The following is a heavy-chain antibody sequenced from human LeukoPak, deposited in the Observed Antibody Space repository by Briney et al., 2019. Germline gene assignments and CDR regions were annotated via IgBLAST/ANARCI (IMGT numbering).Heavy chain of an antibody. CDR3: ARARGYFDL. CDR1: GDSVSSSNAA. CDR2: TFYRSKWYN. Sequence: SQTLSLTCDISGDSVSSSNAAWDWIRQSPPRGLEWLGRTFYRSKWYNDYAVSVKSRISIIPDTSRNQFSLQLNSVTPEDTAVYYCARARGYFDLWGRGTLVAVSS. J-gene: IGHJ2*01. V-gene: IGHV6-1*01.